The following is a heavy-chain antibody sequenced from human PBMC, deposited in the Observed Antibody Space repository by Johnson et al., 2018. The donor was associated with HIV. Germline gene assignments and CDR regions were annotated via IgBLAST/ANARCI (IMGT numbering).Heavy chain of an antibody. D-gene: IGHD5-18*01. Sequence: MLLVESGGGVVRPGGSLRLSCEASGFTFDDYGMSWVRQAPGKGLEWVSVIFSVGNTYYADSVKGRFTISRDNSRHMLYLQMNSLRPEDTAVYYCARDGRDLVTRGGFDVWGPGTVVTVSS. CDR3: ARDGRDLVTRGGFDV. CDR2: IFSVGNT. CDR1: GFTFDDYG. V-gene: IGHV3-66*02. J-gene: IGHJ3*01.